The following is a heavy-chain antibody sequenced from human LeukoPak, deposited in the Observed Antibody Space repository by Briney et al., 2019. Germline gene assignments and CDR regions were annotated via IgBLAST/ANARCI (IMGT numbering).Heavy chain of an antibody. CDR2: IYHNGNT. D-gene: IGHD5-18*01. CDR3: ASGGYSYGFDY. J-gene: IGHJ4*02. Sequence: SETLSLTCAVSGGSISSGGYSWSWIRQPPGKGLEWIGYIYHNGNTYYSPSLKSRVTISVDRSKNQLSLKLSSVTAADTAMYYCASGGYSYGFDYWGQGTLITVSS. V-gene: IGHV4-30-2*01. CDR1: GGSISSGGYS.